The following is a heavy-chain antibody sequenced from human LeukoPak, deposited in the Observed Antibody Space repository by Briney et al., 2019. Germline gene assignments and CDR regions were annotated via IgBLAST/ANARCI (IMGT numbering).Heavy chain of an antibody. CDR3: AKEYIQTGSFDY. CDR1: GFTFSSYG. V-gene: IGHV3-30*18. Sequence: GGALRLSCAASGFTFSSYGMHWVRQAPGKGLEGVAVISYDGSNKYYADSVKGRFTISRDNSKNTLYLQMNSLRAEDTAVYNCAKEYIQTGSFDYWGQGTLVTVSS. J-gene: IGHJ4*02. D-gene: IGHD3-9*01. CDR2: ISYDGSNK.